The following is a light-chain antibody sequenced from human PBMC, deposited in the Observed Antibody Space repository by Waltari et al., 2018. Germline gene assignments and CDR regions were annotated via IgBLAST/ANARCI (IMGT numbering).Light chain of an antibody. CDR3: AAWDGSVSAHVV. CDR2: RND. CDR1: SFNIGYNF. V-gene: IGLV1-47*01. J-gene: IGLJ2*01. Sequence: QSVLTQPPSASGLPGQRVIISCSGASFNIGYNFVFWYHRIPGAAPKLLLYRNDQRPSGFPYRFAGSKSGTSASRAISGVRSEDEGDYYCAAWDGSVSAHVVFGGGTSVTVL.